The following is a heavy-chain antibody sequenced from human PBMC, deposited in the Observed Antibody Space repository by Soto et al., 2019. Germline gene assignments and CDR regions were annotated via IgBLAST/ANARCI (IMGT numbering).Heavy chain of an antibody. CDR2: ITYSGSN. CDR1: GGSISSGGDY. J-gene: IGHJ5*02. CDR3: ARSVFT. D-gene: IGHD3-10*02. V-gene: IGHV4-31*03. Sequence: QVQLQESGPGLVKPAQTLSATCTVSGGSISSGGDYCNRISKHPGKGLGWIGYITYSGSNYYNPSLKSRVTTSVDTSKHQFSLKLSSVTAADTAVYYCARSVFTWGQGTLVKVSS.